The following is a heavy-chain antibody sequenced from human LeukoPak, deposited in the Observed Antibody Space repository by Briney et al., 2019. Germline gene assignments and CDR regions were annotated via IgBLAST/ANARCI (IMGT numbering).Heavy chain of an antibody. Sequence: GGSLRLSCAASGFTFSSYTMNWVRQAPGKGLEWVSSITSSSTYIYYADSLKGRFTISRDNADNSLFLQMNSLRAEDTAVYYCARNGPIDYWGQGTLVTVSS. CDR2: ITSSSTYI. D-gene: IGHD2-8*01. CDR1: GFTFSSYT. CDR3: ARNGPIDY. V-gene: IGHV3-21*06. J-gene: IGHJ4*02.